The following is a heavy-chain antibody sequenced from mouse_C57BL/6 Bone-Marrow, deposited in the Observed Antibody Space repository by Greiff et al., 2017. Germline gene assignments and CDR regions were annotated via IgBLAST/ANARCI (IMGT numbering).Heavy chain of an antibody. CDR2: ISNLAYSI. J-gene: IGHJ4*01. CDR1: GFTFSDYG. CDR3: ARRHLLCYAMDY. D-gene: IGHD2-10*01. Sequence: EVKLEESGGGLVQPGGSLKLSCAASGFTFSDYGMAWVRQAPRKGPEWVAFISNLAYSIYYADTVTGRFTISRENAKNTLYLEMSSLRSEDTAMYYCARRHLLCYAMDYWGQGTSVTVSS. V-gene: IGHV5-15*04.